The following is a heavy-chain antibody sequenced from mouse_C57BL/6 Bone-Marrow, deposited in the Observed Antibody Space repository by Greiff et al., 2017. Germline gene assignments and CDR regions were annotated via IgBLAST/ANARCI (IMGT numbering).Heavy chain of an antibody. J-gene: IGHJ2*01. D-gene: IGHD2-3*01. V-gene: IGHV5-4*01. CDR1: GFTFSSSA. CDR2: ISDGGSYN. CDR3: ARDYDSGTADY. Sequence: EVKLVESGGGLGKPGGSLKLSCAASGFTFSSSAMSWVRQTPEKRLEWVATISDGGSYNYYPDNVKGRFTIYRDNAKNNLYLQMSHLKSEDTAMYCWARDYDSGTADYWGQGTTLTVSA.